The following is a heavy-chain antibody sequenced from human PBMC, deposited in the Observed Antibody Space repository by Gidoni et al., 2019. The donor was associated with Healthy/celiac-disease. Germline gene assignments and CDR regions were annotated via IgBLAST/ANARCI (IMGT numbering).Heavy chain of an antibody. V-gene: IGHV3-11*06. CDR1: GFTFSGYY. J-gene: IGHJ4*02. Sequence: QVQLVESGGGLVKPGGSLRLPCAASGFTFSGYYMSWIRQAPGKGLEWVSYISSSSSYTNYADSVKGRFTISRDNAKNSLYLKMNSLRAEDTAVYYCATLLNTPEFDYWGQGTLVTVSS. CDR2: ISSSSSYT. CDR3: ATLLNTPEFDY. D-gene: IGHD2-2*02.